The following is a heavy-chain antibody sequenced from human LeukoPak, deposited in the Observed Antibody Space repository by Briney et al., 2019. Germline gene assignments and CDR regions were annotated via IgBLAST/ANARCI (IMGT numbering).Heavy chain of an antibody. Sequence: GSLSLSCAASGFSISSNYMNWGCQAPGKGLEWGSVIYSGGSTYYADSVKGRFTISRDNSKNTLYLQMNSLRAEDTAVYYCAGGFKYSSGWYYFDYWGQGTLVTVPS. D-gene: IGHD6-19*01. CDR2: IYSGGST. CDR3: AGGFKYSSGWYYFDY. CDR1: GFSISSNY. J-gene: IGHJ4*02. V-gene: IGHV3-53*01.